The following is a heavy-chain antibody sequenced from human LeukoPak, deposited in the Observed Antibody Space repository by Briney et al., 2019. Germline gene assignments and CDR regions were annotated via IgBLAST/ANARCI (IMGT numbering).Heavy chain of an antibody. CDR3: ARAGGSTVSHSDY. D-gene: IGHD4-17*01. CDR1: SGSVSSGSYY. Sequence: PSETLSLTCTVSSGSVSSGSYYWSWIRQPPGKGLEWIGYIYYSGSTNYNPSLKSRVTISVDTSKNQFSLKLSSVTAADTAVYYCARAGGSTVSHSDYWGQGTLVTVSS. V-gene: IGHV4-61*01. CDR2: IYYSGST. J-gene: IGHJ4*02.